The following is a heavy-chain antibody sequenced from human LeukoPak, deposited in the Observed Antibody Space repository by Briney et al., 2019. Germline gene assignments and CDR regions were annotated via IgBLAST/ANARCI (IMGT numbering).Heavy chain of an antibody. Sequence: ASVKVSCKASGYTFTGYYMHWVRQAPGQGLEWMGWINPNSGGTNYAQKFQGWVTMTRDTSISTAYMELSRLRSDDTAVYYCARSGSSSAHFDYWGQETLVTVSS. V-gene: IGHV1-2*04. CDR2: INPNSGGT. J-gene: IGHJ4*02. CDR1: GYTFTGYY. CDR3: ARSGSSSAHFDY. D-gene: IGHD6-6*01.